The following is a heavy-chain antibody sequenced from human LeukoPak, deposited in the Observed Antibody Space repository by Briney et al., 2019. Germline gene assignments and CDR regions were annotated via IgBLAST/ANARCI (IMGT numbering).Heavy chain of an antibody. D-gene: IGHD4-17*01. J-gene: IGHJ3*02. V-gene: IGHV3-21*01. CDR1: GFTFSSYS. CDR2: ISSSSSYI. Sequence: GGSLRLSCAASGFTFSSYSMNWVRQAPGKGLEWVSSISSSSSYIYYADSVKGRFTISRDNAKNSLYLQMNSLRAEDTAVYYCAREWDYGEEAFDIWGQGTMVTVSS. CDR3: AREWDYGEEAFDI.